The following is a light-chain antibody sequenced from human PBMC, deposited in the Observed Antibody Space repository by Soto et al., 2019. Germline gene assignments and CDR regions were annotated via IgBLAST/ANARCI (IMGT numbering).Light chain of an antibody. Sequence: ETVMTQSPATLAVSPGERAALSCRASQSVSSNLAWYQQKPGQAPRLLIYGASSRATGIPDRFSGSGSGTDFTLTISRLEPEDFAVYYCQQYGSPMTVGQGTRLEIK. J-gene: IGKJ5*01. CDR3: QQYGSPMT. V-gene: IGKV3-20*01. CDR2: GAS. CDR1: QSVSSN.